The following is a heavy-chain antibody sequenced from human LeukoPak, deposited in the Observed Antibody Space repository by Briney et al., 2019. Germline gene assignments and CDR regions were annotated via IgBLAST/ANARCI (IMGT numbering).Heavy chain of an antibody. V-gene: IGHV3-30*02. J-gene: IGHJ4*02. D-gene: IGHD3-22*01. CDR2: IRYDGSNK. CDR1: GFTFSSYG. Sequence: GGSLRLSCVASGFTFSSYGMHLVRQAPGKGLEWVAFIRYDGSNKYYADSVKGRFTISRDNSKNTLYLQMNSLRAEDTAVYYCAKGRYYYDSSGPPDYWGQGTLVTVSS. CDR3: AKGRYYYDSSGPPDY.